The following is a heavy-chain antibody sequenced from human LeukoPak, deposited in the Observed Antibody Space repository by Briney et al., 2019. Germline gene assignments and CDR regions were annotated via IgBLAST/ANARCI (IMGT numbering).Heavy chain of an antibody. J-gene: IGHJ6*02. V-gene: IGHV3-48*03. CDR2: ISGSGRTL. D-gene: IGHD6-13*01. CDR3: ARDRDGSRWSNGMGV. CDR1: GFTFSSYE. Sequence: GGSLRLSCAASGFTFSSYEMHWVRQAPGKGLEWVSYISGSGRTLHYAESVRGRFTISRDNAKNSLYLQMNSLRAEDTAVYYCARDRDGSRWSNGMGVWGQGTTVTVSS.